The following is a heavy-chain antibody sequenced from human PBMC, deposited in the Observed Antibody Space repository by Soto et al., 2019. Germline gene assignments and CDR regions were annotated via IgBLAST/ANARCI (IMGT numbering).Heavy chain of an antibody. V-gene: IGHV3-7*03. CDR3: ARYYRGSGRYFFDY. CDR1: GFTFISSF. Sequence: GGSLRLSCVASGFTFISSFMGWIRQAPGKGLEWVANINQDGGVTYYVDSVEGRFTISRDSTKDSLYLQMNSLRGEDTAIYYCARYYRGSGRYFFDYWGQGTLVTVSS. CDR2: INQDGGVT. D-gene: IGHD6-19*01. J-gene: IGHJ4*02.